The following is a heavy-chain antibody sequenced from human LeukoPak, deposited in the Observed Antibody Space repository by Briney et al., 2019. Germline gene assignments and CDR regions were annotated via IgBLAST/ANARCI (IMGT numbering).Heavy chain of an antibody. CDR1: GGTFSSFA. J-gene: IGHJ6*03. D-gene: IGHD3-10*01. V-gene: IGHV1-69*13. CDR3: AGPQNYYGSGSYYNPTQYYYYYMDV. CDR2: IIPIFGTA. Sequence: ASVKVSCKASGGTFSSFAISWARQAPGQGLEWMGGIIPIFGTANYAQKFQGRVTITADESTSTAYMELSSLRSEDTAVYYCAGPQNYYGSGSYYNPTQYYYYYMDVWGKGTTVTISS.